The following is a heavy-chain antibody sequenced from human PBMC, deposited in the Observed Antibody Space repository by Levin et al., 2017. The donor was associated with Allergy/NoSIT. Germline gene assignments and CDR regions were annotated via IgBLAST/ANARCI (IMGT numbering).Heavy chain of an antibody. V-gene: IGHV4-59*08. J-gene: IGHJ3*02. D-gene: IGHD5-18*01. Sequence: SETLSLTCTVSGGSIGSYYWSWIRQPPGKGLEWIGYIYYSGSTNYNPSLKSRLTISVDTSKNQFSLNLGSVTTADTAVYYCARHEEYSYGYAFDIWGQGTMVTVSS. CDR1: GGSIGSYY. CDR3: ARHEEYSYGYAFDI. CDR2: IYYSGST.